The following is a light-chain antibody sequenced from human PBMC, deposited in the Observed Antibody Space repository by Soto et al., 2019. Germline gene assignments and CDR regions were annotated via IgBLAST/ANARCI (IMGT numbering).Light chain of an antibody. Sequence: QSVLTQPPSASGTPGQRVTISCSGSSSNIGSNTVNWYQQLPGTAPKLLIYSNNQRPSGVPDRFSGSKSGTSASLAISGLQFEDETDYYCAAWDDSLNGVIFGGGTKLPAL. CDR2: SNN. CDR1: SSNIGSNT. CDR3: AAWDDSLNGVI. V-gene: IGLV1-44*01. J-gene: IGLJ2*01.